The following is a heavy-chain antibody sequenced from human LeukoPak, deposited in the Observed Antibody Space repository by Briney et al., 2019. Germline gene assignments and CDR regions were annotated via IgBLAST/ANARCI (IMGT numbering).Heavy chain of an antibody. Sequence: SVKVSCKASVGTFSSYAISWVRQAPGQGLEWMGGIIPIFGTANYAQKFQGRVTITADESTSTAYMELSSLRSEDTAVYYCARDTIPDCSGGSCYGHVSYFDYWGQGTLVTVSS. V-gene: IGHV1-69*13. D-gene: IGHD2-15*01. CDR1: VGTFSSYA. CDR3: ARDTIPDCSGGSCYGHVSYFDY. J-gene: IGHJ4*02. CDR2: IIPIFGTA.